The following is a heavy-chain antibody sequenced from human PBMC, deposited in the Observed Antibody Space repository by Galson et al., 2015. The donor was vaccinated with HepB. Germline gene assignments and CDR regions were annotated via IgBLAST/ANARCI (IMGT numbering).Heavy chain of an antibody. J-gene: IGHJ3*02. CDR3: ARDQGVRYFGSLLYGDAFDI. Sequence: SLRLSCAASGFTFRTYGMHWVRQAPGKGLEWVAVIWYDGSNKYYVDSVKGRFTISRDNSKNTLYLQMNSLRAEDTAVYYCARDQGVRYFGSLLYGDAFDIWGQGTMVTVSS. CDR1: GFTFRTYG. V-gene: IGHV3-33*01. D-gene: IGHD3-9*01. CDR2: IWYDGSNK.